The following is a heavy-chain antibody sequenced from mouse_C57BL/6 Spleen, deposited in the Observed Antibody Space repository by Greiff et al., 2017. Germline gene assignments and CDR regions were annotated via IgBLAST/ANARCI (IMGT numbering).Heavy chain of an antibody. J-gene: IGHJ2*01. D-gene: IGHD2-3*01. V-gene: IGHV5-9-1*02. CDR1: GFTFSSYA. CDR2: ISSGGDYI. Sequence: EVKLVESGEGLVKPGGSLKLSCAASGFTFSSYAMSWVRQTPEKRLEWVAYISSGGDYIYYADTVKGRFTISRDNARNTLYLQMSSLKSEDTAMYYCTRAGYDGYFDYWGQGTTLTVSS. CDR3: TRAGYDGYFDY.